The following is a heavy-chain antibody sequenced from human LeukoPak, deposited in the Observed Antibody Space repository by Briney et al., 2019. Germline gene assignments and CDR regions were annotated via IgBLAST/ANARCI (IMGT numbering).Heavy chain of an antibody. CDR2: ISSSSSYI. CDR3: ARDAGNSGYGCDL. D-gene: IGHD5-12*01. J-gene: IGHJ5*02. V-gene: IGHV3-21*01. CDR1: GFTFSSYS. Sequence: PGGSLRLSCAASGFTFSSYSMNWVRQAPEKGLEWVSSISSSSSYIYYADSVKGRFTISRDNARNSLYLQMNNLRGEDTAIYYCARDAGNSGYGCDLWGQGTLVTVSS.